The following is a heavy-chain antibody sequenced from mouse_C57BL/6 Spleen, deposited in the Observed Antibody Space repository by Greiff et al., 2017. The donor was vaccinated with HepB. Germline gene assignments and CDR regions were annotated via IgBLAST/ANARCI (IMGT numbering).Heavy chain of an antibody. Sequence: VQLQQSGPELVKPGASVKISCKASGYSFTSYYIHWVKQRPGQGLEWIGWIYPGSGNTKYNEKFKGKATLTADTSSSTAYMQLSSLTSEDSAVYYCARSPLSGPFAYWGQGTLVTVSA. D-gene: IGHD3-2*02. CDR2: IYPGSGNT. CDR3: ARSPLSGPFAY. V-gene: IGHV1-66*01. CDR1: GYSFTSYY. J-gene: IGHJ3*01.